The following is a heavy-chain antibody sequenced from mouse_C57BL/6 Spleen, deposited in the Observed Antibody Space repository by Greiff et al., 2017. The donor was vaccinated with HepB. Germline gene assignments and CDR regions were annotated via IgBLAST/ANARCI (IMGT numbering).Heavy chain of an antibody. V-gene: IGHV1-15*01. CDR1: GYTFTDYE. CDR3: TRSGLRDYAMDY. CDR2: IDPETGGT. J-gene: IGHJ4*01. Sequence: QVHVKQSGAELVRPGASVTLSCKASGYTFTDYEMHWVKQTPVHGLEWIGAIDPETGGTAYNQKFKGKAILTADKSSSTAYMELRSLTSEDSAVYYSTRSGLRDYAMDYWGQGTSVTVSS. D-gene: IGHD3-1*01.